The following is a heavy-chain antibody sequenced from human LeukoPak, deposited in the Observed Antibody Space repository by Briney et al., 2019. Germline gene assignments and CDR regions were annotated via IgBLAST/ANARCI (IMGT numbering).Heavy chain of an antibody. D-gene: IGHD4-23*01. Sequence: PTPSPAASGFTFSSYAMSWVRQAPGKGLEWVSAISGSGGSTYYADSVKGRFTISRDNSKNTLYLQMNSLRAEDTAVYYCALLAGNPPNWFDPWGQGTLVTVSS. CDR2: ISGSGGST. CDR1: GFTFSSYA. J-gene: IGHJ5*02. V-gene: IGHV3-23*01. CDR3: ALLAGNPPNWFDP.